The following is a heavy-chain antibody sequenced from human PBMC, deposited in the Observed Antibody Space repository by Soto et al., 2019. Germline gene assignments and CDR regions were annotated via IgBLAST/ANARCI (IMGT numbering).Heavy chain of an antibody. Sequence: QPGGSLRLSCAASGFTFSSYAMHWVRQAPGKGLEWVAVISYDGSNKYYADSVKGRFTISRDNSKNTLYLQMNSLRAEDTAVYYCAREFDYDILTGYRFDYWGQGTLVTVSS. CDR2: ISYDGSNK. J-gene: IGHJ4*02. CDR1: GFTFSSYA. D-gene: IGHD3-9*01. V-gene: IGHV3-30-3*01. CDR3: AREFDYDILTGYRFDY.